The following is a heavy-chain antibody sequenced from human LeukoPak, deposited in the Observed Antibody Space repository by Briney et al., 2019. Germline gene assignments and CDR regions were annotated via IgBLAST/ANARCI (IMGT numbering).Heavy chain of an antibody. D-gene: IGHD3-10*01. CDR1: GGSNSSYY. V-gene: IGHV4-59*08. Sequence: SETLSLTCTVSGGSNSSYYWSWIRQPPGKGLEWIGYIYYSGSTNYNPSPKSRVTISVDTSKNQFSLKLSSVTAADTAVYYCARGLSQTPYYYGSGSYSHWGQGTLVTVSS. CDR3: ARGLSQTPYYYGSGSYSH. CDR2: IYYSGST. J-gene: IGHJ4*02.